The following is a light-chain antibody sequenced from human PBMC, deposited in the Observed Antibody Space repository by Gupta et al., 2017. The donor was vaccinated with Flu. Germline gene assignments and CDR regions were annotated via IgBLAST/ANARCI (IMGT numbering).Light chain of an antibody. J-gene: IGLJ1*01. Sequence: CTGGSANIGAGYDVQWYQQLPGTAPKLLIYANSDRPSGVPDRFSGSKSDISASLAITGLQAGDEADYYCQSYDSSLSAYVFGTGTKVTVL. CDR3: QSYDSSLSAYV. CDR1: SANIGAGYD. CDR2: ANS. V-gene: IGLV1-40*01.